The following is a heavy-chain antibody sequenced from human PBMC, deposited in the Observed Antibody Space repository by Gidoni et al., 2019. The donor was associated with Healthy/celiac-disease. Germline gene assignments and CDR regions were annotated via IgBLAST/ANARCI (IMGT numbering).Heavy chain of an antibody. CDR2: ISYDGSNK. CDR1: GFTFSSYG. J-gene: IGHJ6*02. Sequence: QVQLVESGGGVVQPGRSLRLSCAASGFTFSSYGMHWVRQAPGKGQEWVAVISYDGSNKYYADSVKGRFTISRDNSKNTLYLQMNSLRAEDTAVYYCAKGVGNGRFLEWLGPWYYYYGMDVWGQGTTVTVSS. V-gene: IGHV3-30*18. D-gene: IGHD3-3*01. CDR3: AKGVGNGRFLEWLGPWYYYYGMDV.